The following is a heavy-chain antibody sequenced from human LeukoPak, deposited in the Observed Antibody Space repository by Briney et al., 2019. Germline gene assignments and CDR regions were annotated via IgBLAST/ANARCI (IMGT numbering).Heavy chain of an antibody. J-gene: IGHJ2*01. D-gene: IGHD4-17*01. CDR1: GYTFTSYA. V-gene: IGHV1-3*01. Sequence: ASVKVSCKASGYTFTSYAMHWVRQAPGQRLEWMGWINAGNGNTKYSQKFQGRVTITRDTSASTAYMELSSLRSEDTAVYYCAKDPRGDYVTSDWYFDLWGRGTLVTVSS. CDR2: INAGNGNT. CDR3: AKDPRGDYVTSDWYFDL.